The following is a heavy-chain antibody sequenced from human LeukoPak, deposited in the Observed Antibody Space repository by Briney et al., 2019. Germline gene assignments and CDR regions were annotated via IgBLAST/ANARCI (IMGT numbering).Heavy chain of an antibody. CDR1: GFTFSNAW. Sequence: GGSLRLSCAASGFTFSNAWMSWVRQAPGKGLEWVGRIKSKTDGGTTDYAAPVKGRFTISRDDSKNTLYLQMNSLKTEDTAVYYCTTDPMTTVTTIDYWGQGTLVTVSS. D-gene: IGHD4-17*01. CDR3: TTDPMTTVTTIDY. CDR2: IKSKTDGGTT. J-gene: IGHJ4*02. V-gene: IGHV3-15*01.